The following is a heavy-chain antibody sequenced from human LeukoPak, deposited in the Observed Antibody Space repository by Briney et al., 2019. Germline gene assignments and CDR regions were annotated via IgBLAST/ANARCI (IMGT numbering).Heavy chain of an antibody. CDR2: FDPEDGET. V-gene: IGHV1-24*01. CDR1: GYTLTELS. D-gene: IGHD1-26*01. Sequence: ASVKVSXKASGYTLTELSMHWVRQAPGKGLEWMGGFDPEDGETIYAQKFQGRVTMTEDTSTDTAYMELSSLRSEDTAVYYCATEKFYSGSYRGGDAFDIWGQGTMVTVSS. J-gene: IGHJ3*02. CDR3: ATEKFYSGSYRGGDAFDI.